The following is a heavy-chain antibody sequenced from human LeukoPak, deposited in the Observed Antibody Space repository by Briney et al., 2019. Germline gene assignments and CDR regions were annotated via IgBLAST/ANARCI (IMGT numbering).Heavy chain of an antibody. V-gene: IGHV4-61*01. D-gene: IGHD3-16*01. CDR1: GGSISSGSYY. CDR2: IYYSGST. Sequence: SETLSLTCTVSGGSISSGSYYWSWIRQPPGKGLKWIGYIYYSGSTSYSSSLRSRVTISVDTSKNQFSLKLSSVTAADTAVYYCARETSQKGAHYMDVWGKGTTVTISS. CDR3: ARETSQKGAHYMDV. J-gene: IGHJ6*03.